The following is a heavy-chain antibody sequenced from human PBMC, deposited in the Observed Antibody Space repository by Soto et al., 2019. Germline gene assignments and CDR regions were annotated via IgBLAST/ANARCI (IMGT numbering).Heavy chain of an antibody. CDR3: AADISDILTGYYLSDYYYYGMDV. J-gene: IGHJ6*02. V-gene: IGHV1-58*02. Sequence: GASVKVSCKASGFTFTSSAMKWVRQARGQRLEWIGWIVVGSGNTNYAQKFQERVTITRDMSTSTAYMELSSLRSEDTAVYYCAADISDILTGYYLSDYYYYGMDVWGQGTTVTVSS. D-gene: IGHD3-9*01. CDR1: GFTFTSSA. CDR2: IVVGSGNT.